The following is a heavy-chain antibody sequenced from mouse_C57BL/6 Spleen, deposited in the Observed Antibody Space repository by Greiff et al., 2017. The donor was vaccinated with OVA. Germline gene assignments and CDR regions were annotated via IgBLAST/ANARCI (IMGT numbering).Heavy chain of an antibody. CDR2: IYPGSGST. CDR3: ARGATVVVDWYFDV. V-gene: IGHV1-55*01. Sequence: QLQQPGAELVKPGASVKMSCKASGYTFTSYWITWVKQRPGQGLEWIGDIYPGSGSTNYNEKFKSKATLTVDTSSSTAYMQLSSLTSEDSAVYYGARGATVVVDWYFDVWGTGTTVTVSS. J-gene: IGHJ1*03. CDR1: GYTFTSYW. D-gene: IGHD1-1*01.